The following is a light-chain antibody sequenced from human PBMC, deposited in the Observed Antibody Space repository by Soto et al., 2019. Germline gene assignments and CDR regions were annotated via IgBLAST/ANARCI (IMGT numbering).Light chain of an antibody. CDR2: LGS. J-gene: IGKJ1*01. Sequence: DIVMTQSPLSLPVIPGEPASISCRSSQSLQLGNGYQSVDWYLQKAGQSPQLLIYLGSNRASGVPDRLGSSGSGTDFTLKISRVEAEDVGIYYCRQGLQLPRTFGQGTKVEIK. CDR1: QSLQLGNGYQS. V-gene: IGKV2-28*01. CDR3: RQGLQLPRT.